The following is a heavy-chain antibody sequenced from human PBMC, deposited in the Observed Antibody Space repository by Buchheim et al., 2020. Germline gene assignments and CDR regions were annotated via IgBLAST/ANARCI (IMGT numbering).Heavy chain of an antibody. CDR1: GGSISSSSYY. CDR2: IYYSGST. CDR3: ARQDYDILTPYYYYGMDV. V-gene: IGHV4-39*01. Sequence: QLQLQGSGPGLVKPSETLSLTCTVSGGSISSSSYYWGWIRQPPGKGLEWIGSIYYSGSTYYNPSLKSRVTISVDTSKNQFSLKLSSVTAADTAVYYCARQDYDILTPYYYYGMDVWGQGTT. D-gene: IGHD3-9*01. J-gene: IGHJ6*02.